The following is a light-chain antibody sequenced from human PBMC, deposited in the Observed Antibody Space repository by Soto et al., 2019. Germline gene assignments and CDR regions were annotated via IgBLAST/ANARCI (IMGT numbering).Light chain of an antibody. CDR2: DAS. Sequence: DIQMTQSPSSLSASVGDRVTVTCQASQDISKYLNWYQHKAGKAPKLLISDASNLQTGVPSRCSGSGSGTDFTFTISSLQPEDITTYYCQQYHDLFPWTFGQGTKVEI. J-gene: IGKJ1*01. V-gene: IGKV1-33*01. CDR1: QDISKY. CDR3: QQYHDLFPWT.